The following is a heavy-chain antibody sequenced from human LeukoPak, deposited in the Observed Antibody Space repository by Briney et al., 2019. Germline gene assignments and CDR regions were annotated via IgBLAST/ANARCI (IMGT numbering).Heavy chain of an antibody. Sequence: GGSLRLSCAASGFTVSSNYMSWVRQAPGKGLEWVSVIYSGGSTFCADSVKGRFTISRDNSKNTLYLQMNSLRAEDTAVYYCARGGSYLSAFDIWGQGTMVTVSS. CDR1: GFTVSSNY. CDR2: IYSGGST. J-gene: IGHJ3*02. CDR3: ARGGSYLSAFDI. V-gene: IGHV3-53*01. D-gene: IGHD1-26*01.